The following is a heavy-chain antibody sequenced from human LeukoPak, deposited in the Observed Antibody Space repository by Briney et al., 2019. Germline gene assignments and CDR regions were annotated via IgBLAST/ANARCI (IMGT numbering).Heavy chain of an antibody. D-gene: IGHD6-6*01. J-gene: IGHJ5*02. CDR3: ARDDSGAARGWFDP. CDR2: IYYSGST. Sequence: SQTLSLTCTVSGGSISSGGYYWSWIRQHPGKGLEWIGYIYYSGSTYYNPSLKSRVTISVDTSKNQFSLKLSSVTAADTAVYYCARDDSGAARGWFDPWGQGTLVTVSS. CDR1: GGSISSGGYY. V-gene: IGHV4-31*03.